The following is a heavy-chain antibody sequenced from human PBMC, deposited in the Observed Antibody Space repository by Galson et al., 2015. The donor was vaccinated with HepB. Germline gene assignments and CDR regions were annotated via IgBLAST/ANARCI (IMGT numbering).Heavy chain of an antibody. CDR1: GFTVSSNY. CDR3: ARAILSLRIAVAGPVYGMDV. J-gene: IGHJ6*02. CDR2: IYSGGST. D-gene: IGHD6-19*01. Sequence: SLRLSCAASGFTVSSNYMSWVRQAPGKGLEWVSVIYSGGSTYYADSVKGRFTISRDNSKNMLYLQMNSLRAEDTAVYYCARAILSLRIAVAGPVYGMDVWGQGTTVTVSS. V-gene: IGHV3-66*01.